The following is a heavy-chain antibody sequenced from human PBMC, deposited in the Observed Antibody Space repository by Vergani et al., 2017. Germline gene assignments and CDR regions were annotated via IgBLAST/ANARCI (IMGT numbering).Heavy chain of an antibody. CDR1: GYSISRGYY. CDR2: VFHSGSA. J-gene: IGHJ2*01. CDR3: ARDFGGEWYFDL. D-gene: IGHD2-15*01. Sequence: QVQLQESGPGLVKPSETLSLTCSVSGYSISRGYYWGWIRQPPGKGLDWIATVFHSGSAYYNPSLRRRVTISVETSKNQFSLRLTTLTAADTAVYYCARDFGGEWYFDLWGRGTFVTVSS. V-gene: IGHV4-38-2*02.